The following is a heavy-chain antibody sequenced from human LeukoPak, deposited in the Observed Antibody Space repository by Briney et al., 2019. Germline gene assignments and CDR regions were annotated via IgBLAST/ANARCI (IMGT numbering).Heavy chain of an antibody. V-gene: IGHV3-9*01. Sequence: GRSLRLSCAASGFTFDDYAMHWVRQVPGKGLEWVSGISWNSGSIGYVDSVKGRFTISRDNAKNSLYLHMNSLSAEDTALYYCAKGKKITVAGLFDCWGQGTLVTVSS. CDR3: AKGKKITVAGLFDC. CDR1: GFTFDDYA. J-gene: IGHJ4*02. CDR2: ISWNSGSI. D-gene: IGHD6-19*01.